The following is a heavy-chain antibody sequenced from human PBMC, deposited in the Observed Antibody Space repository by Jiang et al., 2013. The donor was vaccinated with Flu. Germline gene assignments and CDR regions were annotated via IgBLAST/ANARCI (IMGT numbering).Heavy chain of an antibody. J-gene: IGHJ4*01. CDR2: INPNSGDT. CDR3: AKIASCGGDCYYFDS. Sequence: SGAEVKMPGASVKVSCKASGYTFTGYYIHWVRLAPGQGLEWMGWINPNSGDTNYAQKFQGRVTMTRDTSINTAYMDLSSLRSEDTAVYYCAKIASCGGDCYYFDSW. V-gene: IGHV1-2*02. D-gene: IGHD2-21*02. CDR1: GYTFTGYY.